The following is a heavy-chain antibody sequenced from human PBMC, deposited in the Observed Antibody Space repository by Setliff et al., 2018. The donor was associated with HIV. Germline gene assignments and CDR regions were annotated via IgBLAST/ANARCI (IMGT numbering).Heavy chain of an antibody. CDR3: ARHNTGYSYGYDYYYYYMDV. D-gene: IGHD5-18*01. Sequence: PSETLSLTCTVSGGSFNSYYWSWIRQSPGEGLEWIGYIFYTESTNYTPSIKSTNYSPSLKSRVTVSLDTSQNLFSLILTSVTAADTAVYYCARHNTGYSYGYDYYYYYMDVWGKGTTVTVSS. CDR1: GGSFNSYY. J-gene: IGHJ6*03. CDR2: IFYTESTNYTPSIKST. V-gene: IGHV4-59*08.